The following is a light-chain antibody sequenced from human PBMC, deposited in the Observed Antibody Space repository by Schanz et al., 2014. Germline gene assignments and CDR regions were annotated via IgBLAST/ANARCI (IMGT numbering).Light chain of an antibody. Sequence: IQMTQSPSSLSASVGDRVTITCQASQDISNYLNWYQQKPGKAPKVLIYGASNLESGVPSRFSGSGSGTEFTLTISSLQPDDFATHYCQEYQASLATFGQGTKVEIK. CDR1: QDISNY. J-gene: IGKJ1*01. CDR2: GAS. V-gene: IGKV1-33*01. CDR3: QEYQASLAT.